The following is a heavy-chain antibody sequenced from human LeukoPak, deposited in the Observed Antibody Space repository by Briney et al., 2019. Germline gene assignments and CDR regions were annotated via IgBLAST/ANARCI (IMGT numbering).Heavy chain of an antibody. CDR1: GFTFSSYS. Sequence: GGSLRLSCAASGFTFSSYSMNWVRHAPGKGLGWVSSITNDGSSTSYEDSVKGRFTISRDNAKNTLYLQLNSLRAEDAAVYYCARENWGLSDYWGQGTLVTVSS. D-gene: IGHD7-27*01. J-gene: IGHJ4*02. V-gene: IGHV3-74*01. CDR3: ARENWGLSDY. CDR2: ITNDGSST.